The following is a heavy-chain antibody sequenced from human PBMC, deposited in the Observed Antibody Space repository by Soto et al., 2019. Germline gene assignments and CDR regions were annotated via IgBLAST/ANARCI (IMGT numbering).Heavy chain of an antibody. V-gene: IGHV1-69*02. D-gene: IGHD5-12*01. CDR2: IIPILGIA. CDR1: GGTFSSYT. CDR3: ARGRGYSGFDLYY. Sequence: QVQLVQSGAEVKKPGSSVKVSCKASGGTFSSYTISWVRQAPGQGLEWMGRIIPILGIANYAQKFQGRVTITADKSTSTAYMELSSLRSEDTAVYYCARGRGYSGFDLYYWGQGNLVTVSS. J-gene: IGHJ4*02.